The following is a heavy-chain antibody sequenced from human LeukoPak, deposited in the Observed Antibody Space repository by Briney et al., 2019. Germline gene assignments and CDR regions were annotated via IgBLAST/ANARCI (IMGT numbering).Heavy chain of an antibody. D-gene: IGHD1-26*01. Sequence: PGGSLRLSCAASGFTFSSYEMNWVRQAPGKGLEWVSYISSSGSTIYYADSVKGRFTISRDNAKNSLYLQMNSLRAEDTAVYYCARDGSGSYTGYFDYWGQGTLVTVSS. CDR2: ISSSGSTI. V-gene: IGHV3-48*03. CDR3: ARDGSGSYTGYFDY. J-gene: IGHJ4*02. CDR1: GFTFSSYE.